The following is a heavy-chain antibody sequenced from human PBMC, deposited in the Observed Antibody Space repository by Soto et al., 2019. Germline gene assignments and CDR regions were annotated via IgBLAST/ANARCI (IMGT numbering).Heavy chain of an antibody. V-gene: IGHV4-4*02. CDR2: VYHTGRT. Sequence: QVQLQESGPGLVKPSGTLSLTCAVSGGSISSTYWWSWVRQAPGKGLEWIGEVYHTGRTNYSPSLESRITISVDTANNQYSLSLSSVTAADTAAYYCGRLGGWRNDAPVWGQGTTVTVSS. CDR1: GGSISSTYW. CDR3: GRLGGWRNDAPV. J-gene: IGHJ6*02. D-gene: IGHD1-1*01.